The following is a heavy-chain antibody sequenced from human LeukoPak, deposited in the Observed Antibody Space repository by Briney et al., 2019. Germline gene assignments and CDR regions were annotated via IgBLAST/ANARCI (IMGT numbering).Heavy chain of an antibody. D-gene: IGHD3-10*01. CDR2: IYAGGAI. J-gene: IGHJ4*02. V-gene: IGHV3-53*01. Sequence: GGSLRLSCSASGSTVSSNYMSWVRQAPGKGLEWVSVIYAGGAIAYADSVKGRFIISRDNSKNTLYLQMNSLRAEDTALYYCAREGGDSMIQGVIADWGRGTLVTVSS. CDR3: AREGGDSMIQGVIAD. CDR1: GSTVSSNY.